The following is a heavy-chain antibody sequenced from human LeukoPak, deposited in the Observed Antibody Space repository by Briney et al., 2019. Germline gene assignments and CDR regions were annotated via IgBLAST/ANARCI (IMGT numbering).Heavy chain of an antibody. Sequence: GESLKISCEGSGHTFTTYWIAWVRQVSGKGLEWMGIIYPDDSGTKYSPSFQGQVTLSVDKSINTAYLQWSSLKASDTAMYYCARQAPYYLHIPGNDAFDIWGQGTMVTVSS. CDR1: GHTFTTYW. J-gene: IGHJ3*02. CDR2: IYPDDSGT. V-gene: IGHV5-51*01. CDR3: ARQAPYYLHIPGNDAFDI. D-gene: IGHD3-10*01.